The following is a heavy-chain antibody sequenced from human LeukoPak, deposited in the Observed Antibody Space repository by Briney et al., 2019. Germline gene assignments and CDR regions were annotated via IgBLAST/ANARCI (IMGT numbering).Heavy chain of an antibody. CDR2: IIPIFGTA. D-gene: IGHD2-8*02. CDR3: ARDLVGSRSDNWFDP. V-gene: IGHV1-69*13. CDR1: GGTFSSYA. Sequence: SVKVSCKASGGTFSSYATSWVRQAPGQGLEWMGGIIPIFGTANYAQKFQGRVTITADESTSTAYMELSSLRSEDTAVYYCARDLVGSRSDNWFDPWGQGTLVTVSS. J-gene: IGHJ5*02.